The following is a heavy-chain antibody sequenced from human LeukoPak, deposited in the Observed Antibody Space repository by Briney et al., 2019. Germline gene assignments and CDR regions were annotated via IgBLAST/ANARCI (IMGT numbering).Heavy chain of an antibody. Sequence: KNGESLKISCKGSGYSFTNYWIAWVRQMPGKGLEWMAIIYPGDSDIRYSPSFQGQVTVSGDKSIRTAYLQWSSLRASDTAMYYCARGANYNWIFFDYWGQGTLVTVSS. V-gene: IGHV5-51*01. CDR1: GYSFTNYW. CDR3: ARGANYNWIFFDY. CDR2: IYPGDSDI. D-gene: IGHD1-20*01. J-gene: IGHJ4*02.